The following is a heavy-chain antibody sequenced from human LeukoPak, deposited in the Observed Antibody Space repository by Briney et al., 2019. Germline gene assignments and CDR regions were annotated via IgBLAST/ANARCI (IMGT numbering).Heavy chain of an antibody. V-gene: IGHV4-34*01. Sequence: SETLSLTCAVYGGPFSGYYWSWIRQPPGKGLEWIGEINHSGSTNYNPSPKSRLTITVDATKNQFSLKQSSVPAADAAVFYCGVITMLEVAAGAFDIWGQGTMVTVSS. CDR1: GGPFSGYY. J-gene: IGHJ3*02. CDR3: GVITMLEVAAGAFDI. CDR2: INHSGST. D-gene: IGHD3-22*01.